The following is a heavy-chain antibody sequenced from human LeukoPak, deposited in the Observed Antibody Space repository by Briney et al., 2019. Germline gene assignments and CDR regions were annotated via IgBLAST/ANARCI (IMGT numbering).Heavy chain of an antibody. Sequence: GGSLRLSCAASGFTFSSYAMHWVRQAPGKGLEWVAVISYDGSNKYYADSVKGRFTISRDNSKNTLYLQMNSLRAEDTAVYYCAARDWSGYYTAYLDYWGQGTLVTVSS. V-gene: IGHV3-30-3*01. CDR3: AARDWSGYYTAYLDY. J-gene: IGHJ4*02. CDR1: GFTFSSYA. D-gene: IGHD3-3*01. CDR2: ISYDGSNK.